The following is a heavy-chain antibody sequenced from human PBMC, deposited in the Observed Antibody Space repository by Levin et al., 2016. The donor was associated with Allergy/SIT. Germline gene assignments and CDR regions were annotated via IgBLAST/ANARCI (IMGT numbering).Heavy chain of an antibody. CDR2: INHSGST. Sequence: SETLSLTCAVYGGSFSGYYWSWIRQPPGKGLEWIGEINHSGSTNYNPSLKSRVTISVDTSKNQFSLKLSSVTAADTAVYYCARTGVGANYWGQGTLVTVSS. CDR1: GGSFSGYY. V-gene: IGHV4-34*01. CDR3: ARTGVGANY. D-gene: IGHD1-26*01. J-gene: IGHJ4*02.